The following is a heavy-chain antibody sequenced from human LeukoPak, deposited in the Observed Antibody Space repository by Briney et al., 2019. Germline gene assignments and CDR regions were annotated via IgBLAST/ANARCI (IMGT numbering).Heavy chain of an antibody. CDR1: GFTFSSYA. V-gene: IGHV3-30-3*01. D-gene: IGHD1-26*01. CDR3: ARDKEALL. J-gene: IGHJ4*02. Sequence: GGSLRLSCAASGFTFSSYAMHWVRQAPGKGLEWVAVISYDGSNKYYADSVKGRFTISRDNSKNTLYLQMNSLRAEDTAVYYCARDKEALLWGQGTLVTVSS. CDR2: ISYDGSNK.